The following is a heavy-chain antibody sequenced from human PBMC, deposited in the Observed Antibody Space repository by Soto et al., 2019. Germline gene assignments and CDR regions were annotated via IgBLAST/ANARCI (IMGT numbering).Heavy chain of an antibody. Sequence: QVQLQESGPGLVKPSQTLSLTCTVSGGSISSGDYYWRWIRQPPGKGLEWIGYIYYSGSTYYNPSLKSRVTIAVAPSKNQFSLKLSSVTAADTAVYYCARGQDTAMDHPFDYWGQGTLVTVSS. CDR3: ARGQDTAMDHPFDY. CDR2: IYYSGST. CDR1: GGSISSGDYY. D-gene: IGHD5-18*01. V-gene: IGHV4-30-4*01. J-gene: IGHJ4*02.